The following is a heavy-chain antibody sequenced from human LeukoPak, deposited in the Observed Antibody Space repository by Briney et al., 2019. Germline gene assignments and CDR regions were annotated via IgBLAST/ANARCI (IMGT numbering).Heavy chain of an antibody. CDR2: ISASGST. V-gene: IGHV4-4*09. CDR1: GGPISSYY. CDR3: ARQIVVAPATMGFVGYNWFDP. Sequence: SETLSLTCTVSGGPISSYYWSWIRQPPGKGLEWIGYISASGSTNHNPSLKSRVTISVDTSKNQFSLKLSSVTAADTAVYYCARQIVVAPATMGFVGYNWFDPWGQGTLVTVSS. J-gene: IGHJ5*02. D-gene: IGHD2-2*01.